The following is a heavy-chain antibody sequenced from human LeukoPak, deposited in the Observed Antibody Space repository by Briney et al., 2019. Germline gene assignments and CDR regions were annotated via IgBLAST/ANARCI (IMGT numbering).Heavy chain of an antibody. CDR2: ISAGDGNI. CDR3: ARDGMSQAPYGMDI. D-gene: IGHD1-1*01. CDR1: GYIFNTHT. V-gene: IGHV1-3*01. Sequence: ASVTVSCKASGYIFNTHTVHWVRQAPGERLEWMGRISAGDGNIVYSQNFQGRVTITRDTSASTAYMELSTLTSEDTAVYYCARDGMSQAPYGMDIWGQGTTVTVSS. J-gene: IGHJ6*02.